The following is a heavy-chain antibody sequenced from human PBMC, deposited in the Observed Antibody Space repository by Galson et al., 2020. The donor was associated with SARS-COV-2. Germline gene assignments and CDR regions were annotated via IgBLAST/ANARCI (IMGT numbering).Heavy chain of an antibody. V-gene: IGHV2-5*02. CDR1: GFSLSSSGVG. CDR3: ARRVPLDDFDI. J-gene: IGHJ3*02. Sequence: KMSGPTLVKPTQTLTLTCTFSGFSLSSSGVGVGWIRQPPGKALEWLALIYWDDDKRYSPSLKGRLTITKDTSKNQVVLTLTNMDPVDTATYYCARRVPLDDFDIWGHGTMVTVSS. CDR2: IYWDDDK.